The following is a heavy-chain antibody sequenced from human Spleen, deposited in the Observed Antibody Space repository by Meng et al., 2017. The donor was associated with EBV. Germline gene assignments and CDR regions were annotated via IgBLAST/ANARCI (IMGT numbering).Heavy chain of an antibody. Sequence: QASGPALLRPPDTLSLTCPVSGHSVSSDNFHLTWIRQYPGKGLEWIDYIYYNGTTNYYPSLKTRLTMSVDTSKNQFSLMMTSVTAADAAVYYCARAVRDGYNFDSWGHGTLVTVSS. J-gene: IGHJ4*01. V-gene: IGHV4-61*01. D-gene: IGHD5-24*01. CDR1: GHSVSSDNFH. CDR2: IYYNGTT. CDR3: ARAVRDGYNFDS.